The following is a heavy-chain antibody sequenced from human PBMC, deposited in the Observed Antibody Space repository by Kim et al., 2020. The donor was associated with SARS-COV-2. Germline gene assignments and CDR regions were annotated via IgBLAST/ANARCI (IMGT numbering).Heavy chain of an antibody. J-gene: IGHJ5*02. V-gene: IGHV4-59*08. D-gene: IGHD3-10*01. CDR2: IYYSGST. Sequence: SETLSLTCTVSGGSISGFFWSWIRQPPGKGLEWIGYIYYSGSTNYNPSLKSRVTISVDTSKNQFSLNLSSVTAADTAVYYCARQGMVRGLSWFDPWGQGTLVTVSS. CDR3: ARQGMVRGLSWFDP. CDR1: GGSISGFF.